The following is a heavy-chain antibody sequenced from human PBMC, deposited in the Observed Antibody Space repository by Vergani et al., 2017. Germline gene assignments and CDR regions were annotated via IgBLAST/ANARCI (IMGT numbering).Heavy chain of an antibody. J-gene: IGHJ6*02. CDR2: VEDSGYF. Sequence: QVQLQESGPGLVRPSETLSLTCTVSGRSLSGYYWNWIRQTPGEGLEWIGYVEDSGYFNYNPSLKTRVSMSSDTSNNQFSLMLSSVTVADTAVYYCATPQTVTTGGMEVWGQGTTVIVSS. V-gene: IGHV4-59*01. D-gene: IGHD4-17*01. CDR3: ATPQTVTTGGMEV. CDR1: GRSLSGYY.